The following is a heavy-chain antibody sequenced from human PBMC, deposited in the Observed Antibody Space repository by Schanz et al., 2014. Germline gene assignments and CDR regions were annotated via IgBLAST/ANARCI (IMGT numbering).Heavy chain of an antibody. CDR1: GFTFSDSW. D-gene: IGHD4-17*01. CDR3: VRDTDYHFDY. V-gene: IGHV3-74*01. Sequence: EVQLVESGGGLVQPGGSLRLSCAASGFTFSDSWMHWVRQAPGKGLVWVSRTSNDGSFTTFADSVKGRFTISRDNAKNNLYLQMNSLRAEDTAVYYCVRDTDYHFDYWGQGTLVTVSS. J-gene: IGHJ4*02. CDR2: TSNDGSFT.